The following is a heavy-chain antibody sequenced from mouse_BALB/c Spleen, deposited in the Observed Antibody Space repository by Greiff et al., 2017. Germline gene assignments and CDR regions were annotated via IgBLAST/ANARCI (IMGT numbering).Heavy chain of an antibody. J-gene: IGHJ4*01. CDR3: ARSAGSSDGYAMDY. CDR1: GFNIKDTY. D-gene: IGHD1-1*01. V-gene: IGHV14-3*02. Sequence: VQLQQSGAELVKPGASVKLSCTASGFNIKDTYMHWVKQRPEQGLEWIGRIDPANGNTKYDPKFQGKATITADTSSNTAYLQLSSLTSEDTAVYYCARSAGSSDGYAMDYWGQGTSVTVSS. CDR2: IDPANGNT.